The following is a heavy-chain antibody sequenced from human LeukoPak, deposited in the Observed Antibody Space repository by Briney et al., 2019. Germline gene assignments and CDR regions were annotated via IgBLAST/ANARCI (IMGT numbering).Heavy chain of an antibody. J-gene: IGHJ5*02. D-gene: IGHD3-3*01. V-gene: IGHV3-23*01. Sequence: GGSLRLSCAASGFTFSSYAMSWVRQAPGKGLEWVSAISGSGGSTYYADSVKGRFTISRDNSKNTLYLQTNSLRAEDTAVYYCAKDQDTIFGVVSNWFDPWGQGTLVTVSS. CDR2: ISGSGGST. CDR1: GFTFSSYA. CDR3: AKDQDTIFGVVSNWFDP.